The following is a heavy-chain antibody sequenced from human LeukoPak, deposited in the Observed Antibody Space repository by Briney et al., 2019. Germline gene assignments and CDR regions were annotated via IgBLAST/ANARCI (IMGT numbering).Heavy chain of an antibody. CDR2: ISGSVVST. Sequence: GGSLRLSCEASGFTFSSYAMSWVRQTPGKGLEWVSAISGSVVSTYYADSVKGRFTISRDNSKNTLYLQMNSLRAEDTAVYYCAKDRDGGDYPTNFDYWGQGTLVTVSS. CDR1: GFTFSSYA. V-gene: IGHV3-23*01. D-gene: IGHD4-17*01. J-gene: IGHJ4*02. CDR3: AKDRDGGDYPTNFDY.